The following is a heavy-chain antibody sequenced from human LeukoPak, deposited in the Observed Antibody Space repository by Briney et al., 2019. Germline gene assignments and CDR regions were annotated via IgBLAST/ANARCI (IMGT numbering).Heavy chain of an antibody. Sequence: GESLKISCKGSGYIFTNYWIGWVRQMPGKGLEWMGIIYPSDSDTRYSPSFQGQVTISADKSISTAYLQWSSLKASDTAMYYCARLRNYCDSSAYSDYWGQGTLVTVSS. CDR1: GYIFTNYW. CDR3: ARLRNYCDSSAYSDY. J-gene: IGHJ4*02. D-gene: IGHD3-22*01. V-gene: IGHV5-51*01. CDR2: IYPSDSDT.